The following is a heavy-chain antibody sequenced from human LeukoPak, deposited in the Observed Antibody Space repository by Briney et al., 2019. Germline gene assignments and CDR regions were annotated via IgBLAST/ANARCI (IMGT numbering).Heavy chain of an antibody. CDR2: IIPIFGTA. CDR3: ARHPTVTTASAFDP. J-gene: IGHJ5*02. Sequence: SVKVSCKASGGTFSSYAISWVRQAPGQGLEWMGGIIPIFGTANYAQKFQGRVTITADESTSTAYMELSSLRSEDTAVYYCARHPTVTTASAFDPWGQGTLVTVSS. D-gene: IGHD4-17*01. V-gene: IGHV1-69*13. CDR1: GGTFSSYA.